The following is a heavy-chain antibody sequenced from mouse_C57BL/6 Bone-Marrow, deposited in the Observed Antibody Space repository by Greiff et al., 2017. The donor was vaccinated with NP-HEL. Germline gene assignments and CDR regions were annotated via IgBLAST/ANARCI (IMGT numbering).Heavy chain of an antibody. CDR3: ARPPPYYGSSHWYFDV. CDR2: ISNGGGST. Sequence: EVMLVESGGGLVQPGGSLKLSCAASGFTFSDYYMYWVRQTPEKRLEWVAYISNGGGSTYYPDTVKGRFTISRDNAKNTLYLQMSRLKSEDTAMYYCARPPPYYGSSHWYFDVWGTGTTVTVSS. J-gene: IGHJ1*03. D-gene: IGHD1-1*01. V-gene: IGHV5-12*01. CDR1: GFTFSDYY.